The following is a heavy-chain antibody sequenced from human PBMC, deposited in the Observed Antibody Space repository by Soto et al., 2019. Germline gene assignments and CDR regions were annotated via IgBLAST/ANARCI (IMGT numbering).Heavy chain of an antibody. D-gene: IGHD2-2*01. CDR3: ARDTKMPANAIHDGR. J-gene: IGHJ4*02. Sequence: VEMVQSGAEVKKPGASVKVSCKASGYTFTDYFIHWVRQAPAQGLEWMGWINPNSGGTNYAQKFQGRVTMTRDTSITTVYMSLSRMRSDDTATYSWARDTKMPANAIHDGRWGQGALVNVSS. V-gene: IGHV1-2*02. CDR1: GYTFTDYF. CDR2: INPNSGGT.